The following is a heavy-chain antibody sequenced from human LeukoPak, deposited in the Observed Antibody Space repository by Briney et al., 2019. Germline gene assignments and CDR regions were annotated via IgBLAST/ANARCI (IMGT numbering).Heavy chain of an antibody. Sequence: ASVKVSCKASGYTFTSYGISWMRQAPGQGLEWMGWISAYNGDTNYAQKFQGRVTMTTDTSTTTAYMELRSLRSDDTALYYCAIASQRLGDSDYWGQGTLVTVSS. CDR1: GYTFTSYG. D-gene: IGHD6-25*01. J-gene: IGHJ4*02. CDR2: ISAYNGDT. V-gene: IGHV1-18*01. CDR3: AIASQRLGDSDY.